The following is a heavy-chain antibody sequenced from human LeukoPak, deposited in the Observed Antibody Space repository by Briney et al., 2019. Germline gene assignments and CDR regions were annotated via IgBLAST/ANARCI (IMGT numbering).Heavy chain of an antibody. CDR2: ISTSGTTR. Sequence: PTGGSLRLSCAASGFTFSSYEMNWVRQAPGKGLEWVSYISTSGTTRYYADSVKGRFTISRDNAKNSLYLQMNSLRAEDTGVYYCARDEVGATTEFDYWGQGTLVTVSS. D-gene: IGHD1-26*01. CDR3: ARDEVGATTEFDY. CDR1: GFTFSSYE. V-gene: IGHV3-48*03. J-gene: IGHJ4*02.